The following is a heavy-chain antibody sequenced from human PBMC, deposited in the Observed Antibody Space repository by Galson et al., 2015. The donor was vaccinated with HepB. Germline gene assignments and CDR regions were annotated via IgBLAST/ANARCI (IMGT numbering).Heavy chain of an antibody. CDR2: ISWNSGSI. CDR3: AKDYGYCSSTSCYAGAFGAIDY. J-gene: IGHJ4*02. D-gene: IGHD2-2*01. CDR1: GFTFDDYA. Sequence: SLRLSCAASGFTFDDYAMHWVRQAPGKGLEWVSGISWNSGSIGYADSVKGRFTISRDNAKNSLYLQMNSLRAEDTALYYCAKDYGYCSSTSCYAGAFGAIDYWGQGTLVTVSS. V-gene: IGHV3-9*01.